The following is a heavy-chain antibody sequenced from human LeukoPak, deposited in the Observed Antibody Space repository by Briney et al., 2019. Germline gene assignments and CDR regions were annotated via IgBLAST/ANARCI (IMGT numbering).Heavy chain of an antibody. CDR2: ISYDGSNK. CDR3: AKGLDDFWSGPLDY. J-gene: IGHJ4*02. Sequence: SGGSLRVSWAASGFTFSSYGMHWVRQAPGKGLEWVAVISYDGSNKYYADSVKGRFTISRDNSKNTLYLQMNSLRAEDTAVYYCAKGLDDFWSGPLDYWGQGTLVPVSS. D-gene: IGHD3-3*01. V-gene: IGHV3-30*18. CDR1: GFTFSSYG.